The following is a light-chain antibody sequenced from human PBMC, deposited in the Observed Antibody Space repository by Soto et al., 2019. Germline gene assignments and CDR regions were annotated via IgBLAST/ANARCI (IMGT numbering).Light chain of an antibody. CDR1: QSVSSSY. V-gene: IGKV3-20*01. CDR2: GAS. J-gene: IGKJ1*01. CDR3: QQYGSSPQT. Sequence: EIVLTQSPGTLSLSPGERATLSCRASQSVSSSYLAWYQQKPGQAPRLLIYGASSRATGMPVRVSGSGSGTDFTLTISRLEPEDFAVYYCQQYGSSPQTFGKGTKVDIK.